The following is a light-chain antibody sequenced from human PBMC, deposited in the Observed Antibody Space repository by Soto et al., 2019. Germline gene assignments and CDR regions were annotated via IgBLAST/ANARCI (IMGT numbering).Light chain of an antibody. V-gene: IGLV2-11*01. J-gene: IGLJ2*01. CDR1: SSDVGGYNY. CDR2: DVS. CDR3: CSYAGSYPYVV. Sequence: QSALTQPRSVSGSPGQSVTISCTGTSSDVGGYNYVSWYQQHPGKAPKLMIYDVSKRPSEVPDRFSGSKSGNTASLTISGLQAEDEADYYCCSYAGSYPYVVFGGGTQLTVL.